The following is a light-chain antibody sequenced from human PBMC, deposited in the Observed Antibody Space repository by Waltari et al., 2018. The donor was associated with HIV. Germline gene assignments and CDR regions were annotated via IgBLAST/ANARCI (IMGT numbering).Light chain of an antibody. CDR3: QQSFSAAIT. CDR2: GAS. V-gene: IGKV1-39*01. CDR1: QNINNY. Sequence: DIQMTQSPSSLSASVGDTVTITCRASQNINNYLNWYQQRPGKPPNLLIYGASSLQPGVPSRFSARTSGANFTLTITRLQPEDFASYHCQQSFSAAITLGQGTRL. J-gene: IGKJ5*01.